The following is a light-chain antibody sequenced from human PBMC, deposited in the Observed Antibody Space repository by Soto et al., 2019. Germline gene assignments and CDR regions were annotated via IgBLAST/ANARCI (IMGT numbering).Light chain of an antibody. J-gene: IGKJ1*01. V-gene: IGKV1-5*01. CDR1: QSISSW. CDR2: AAS. Sequence: DIQMTQSPSTLSASVGDRVTITCRSSQSISSWLAWYQQKPGKAPKRLIYAASSLQSGVPSRFSGSGSGTEFTLTISGLQPEDFATYFCLQHNSYIGTWTFGQGTKVDIK. CDR3: LQHNSYIGTWT.